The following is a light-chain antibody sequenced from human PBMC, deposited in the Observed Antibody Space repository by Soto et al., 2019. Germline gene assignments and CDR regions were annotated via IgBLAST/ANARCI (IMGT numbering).Light chain of an antibody. V-gene: IGKV1-6*01. CDR3: LQDYNYPYT. CDR1: QGVRND. Sequence: AIQMTQSPSSLSASVGDRVTITCRASQGVRNDLGWYQQKPGKAPKLLIYAASSLQSGVPSRFSGSGSGTAFTLTINSLQPEDFATYYCLQDYNYPYTFGQGTKLEIK. CDR2: AAS. J-gene: IGKJ2*01.